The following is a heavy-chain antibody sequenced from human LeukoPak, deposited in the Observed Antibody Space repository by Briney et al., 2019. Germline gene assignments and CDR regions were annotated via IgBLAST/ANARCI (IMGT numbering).Heavy chain of an antibody. J-gene: IGHJ3*02. Sequence: GGSLRLSCAASGFTFSSYSMNWVRQAPGKGLEWVSPISSSSSYIYYADSVKGRFTISRDNAKNSLYLQMNSLRAEDTAVYYCARRDYYDSSGHEPFDIWGQGTMVTVSS. CDR3: ARRDYYDSSGHEPFDI. V-gene: IGHV3-21*01. D-gene: IGHD3-22*01. CDR1: GFTFSSYS. CDR2: ISSSSSYI.